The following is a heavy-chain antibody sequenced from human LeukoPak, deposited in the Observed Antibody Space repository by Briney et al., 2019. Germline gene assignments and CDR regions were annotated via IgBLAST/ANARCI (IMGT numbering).Heavy chain of an antibody. D-gene: IGHD5-18*01. J-gene: IGHJ4*02. CDR1: GFTYNSHA. CDR2: ISANGANT. Sequence: GGSLRLCCVASGFTYNSHAMSWVRQAPGKGLEWVSGISANGANTYYTDSVRGRLTISRDNSKNTVYLQMSSLSAEDTAIYYCAKDQGFSYYYLDYWGQGILVTVSS. V-gene: IGHV3-23*01. CDR3: AKDQGFSYYYLDY.